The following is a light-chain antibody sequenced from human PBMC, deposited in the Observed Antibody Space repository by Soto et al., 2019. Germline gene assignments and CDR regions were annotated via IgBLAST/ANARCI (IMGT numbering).Light chain of an antibody. CDR1: SSDVGAYNH. CDR2: DVS. V-gene: IGLV2-14*03. CDR3: SSYTTITTYV. Sequence: QSVLTQPASLSGSPGQSITISCTGTSSDVGAYNHVSWYQHHPGKAPKLMIFDVSNRPSGVSNRFSGSKSGNTASLTISGLQAEDEADYYCSSYTTITTYVFGTGTKVTVL. J-gene: IGLJ1*01.